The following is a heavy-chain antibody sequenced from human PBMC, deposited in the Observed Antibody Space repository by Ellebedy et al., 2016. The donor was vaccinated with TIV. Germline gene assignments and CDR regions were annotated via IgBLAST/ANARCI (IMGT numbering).Heavy chain of an antibody. D-gene: IGHD1-26*01. V-gene: IGHV1-3*01. CDR1: GYTFTSYA. J-gene: IGHJ4*02. Sequence: AASVKVSCKASGYTFTSYAMHWVRQAPGQRLEWMGWTNAGNGNTKYSQKFQGRVTITRDTSASTAYMELSSLRSEDTAVYYCARDLGEWELPAGIDYWGQGTLVTVSS. CDR3: ARDLGEWELPAGIDY. CDR2: TNAGNGNT.